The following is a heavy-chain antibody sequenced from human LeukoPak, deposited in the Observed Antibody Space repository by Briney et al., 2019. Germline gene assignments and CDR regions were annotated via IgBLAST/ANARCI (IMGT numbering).Heavy chain of an antibody. Sequence: PGRSLRLSCAASGFTFSSYGMHWVRQALGKGLEWVAVIWYDGSNKYYADSVKGRFTISRDNSKNTLYLQMNSLRAEDTAVYYCARGNGELVDYYYYGMDVWGQGTTVTVSS. CDR1: GFTFSSYG. D-gene: IGHD3-10*01. CDR2: IWYDGSNK. J-gene: IGHJ6*02. V-gene: IGHV3-33*01. CDR3: ARGNGELVDYYYYGMDV.